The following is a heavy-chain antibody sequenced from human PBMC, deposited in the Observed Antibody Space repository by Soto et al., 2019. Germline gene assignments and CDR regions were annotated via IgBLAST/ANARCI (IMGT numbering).Heavy chain of an antibody. J-gene: IGHJ5*02. V-gene: IGHV4-30-4*01. CDR3: ARDRITGTTPNNWFDP. CDR1: GGSISSGDYY. CDR2: IYYSGST. D-gene: IGHD1-20*01. Sequence: QVQLQESGPGLVKPSQTLSLTCTVSGGSISSGDYYWSWIRQPPGKGREWIGYIYYSGSTYYNPSLKSRVTISVDTSKNQFSLKLSSVTAADTAVYYCARDRITGTTPNNWFDPWGQGTLVTVSS.